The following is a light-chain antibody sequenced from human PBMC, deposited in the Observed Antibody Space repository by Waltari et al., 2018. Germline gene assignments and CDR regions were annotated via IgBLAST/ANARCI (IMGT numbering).Light chain of an antibody. V-gene: IGKV1-39*01. CDR1: QSISTY. J-gene: IGKJ1*01. Sequence: DIQMTQSPSSLSVSVGDRVTITCRASQSISTYLNWYQHKPGKAPNLLIFDTSTLQSGVPSRFSGSGSGTDFTLTISSLQPEDFATYYCQQSSSIPPTFGQGTKMEVK. CDR2: DTS. CDR3: QQSSSIPPT.